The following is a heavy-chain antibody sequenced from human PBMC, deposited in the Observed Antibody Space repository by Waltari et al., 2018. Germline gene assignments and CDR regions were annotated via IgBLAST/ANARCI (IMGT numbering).Heavy chain of an antibody. CDR3: AREEAGYYYYGMDV. CDR1: GYTFTGYY. V-gene: IGHV1-2*06. J-gene: IGHJ6*02. Sequence: QVQLVQSGAEVKKPGASVQVSCKASGYTFTGYYMHWVRPAPGQGLEWMGRINPNSGGTNYAQKFQGRVTMTRDTSISTAYMELSRLRSDDTAVYYCAREEAGYYYYGMDVWGQGTTVTVSS. CDR2: INPNSGGT.